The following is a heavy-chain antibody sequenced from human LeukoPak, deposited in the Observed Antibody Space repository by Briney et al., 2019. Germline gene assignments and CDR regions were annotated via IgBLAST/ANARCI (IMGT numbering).Heavy chain of an antibody. CDR1: GSNFVDYW. Sequence: GESLKISCKDSGSNFVDYWIGWGRQVPGRGLEGMAVIFPGDSETTYSPSFQGQVSLSVDTSTNTAYLAWSSLKAPDTAIYYCARQDLGDYGRNYFQSWGQGTLVTVSS. D-gene: IGHD4-17*01. V-gene: IGHV5-51*01. CDR3: ARQDLGDYGRNYFQS. CDR2: IFPGDSET. J-gene: IGHJ4*02.